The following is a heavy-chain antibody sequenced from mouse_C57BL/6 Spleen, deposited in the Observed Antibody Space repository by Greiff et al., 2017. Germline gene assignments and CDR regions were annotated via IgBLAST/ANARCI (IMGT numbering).Heavy chain of an antibody. CDR2: ISSGGDYI. D-gene: IGHD2-3*01. CDR1: GFTFSSYA. CDR3: TRDDGKGAMDY. J-gene: IGHJ4*01. V-gene: IGHV5-9-1*02. Sequence: EVKLVESGAGLVKPGGSLKLSCAASGFTFSSYAMSWVRQTPEKRLEWVAYISSGGDYIYYADTVKGRFPISRDNARNTLYLQMSSLKSEDTAMYYCTRDDGKGAMDYWGQGTSVTVSS.